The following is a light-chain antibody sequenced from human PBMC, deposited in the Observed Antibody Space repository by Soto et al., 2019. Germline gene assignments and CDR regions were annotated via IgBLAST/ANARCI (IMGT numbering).Light chain of an antibody. CDR3: QQYNNWWT. V-gene: IGKV3-15*01. CDR1: QSVSNN. Sequence: EIVMTQSPATLSVSPGERATLSCRASQSVSNNLAWYQKKPCQAPRLLIYGASTRATGIPARFSGSGSGTEFTLTISSLQSEDLACDYCQQYNNWWTFGQGTSVYIK. J-gene: IGKJ1*01. CDR2: GAS.